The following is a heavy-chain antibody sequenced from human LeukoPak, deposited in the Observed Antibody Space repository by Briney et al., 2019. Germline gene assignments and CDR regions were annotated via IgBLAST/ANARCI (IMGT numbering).Heavy chain of an antibody. Sequence: SVKVSCKASGGTFSSYAISWVRQAPGQGLEWMGGIIPIFGTANYAQRFQGRVTITADESTSTAYMELSSLRSEDTAVYYCARASPPVEMATISFDPWGQGTLVTVSS. CDR3: ARASPPVEMATISFDP. J-gene: IGHJ5*02. CDR2: IIPIFGTA. CDR1: GGTFSSYA. V-gene: IGHV1-69*13. D-gene: IGHD5-24*01.